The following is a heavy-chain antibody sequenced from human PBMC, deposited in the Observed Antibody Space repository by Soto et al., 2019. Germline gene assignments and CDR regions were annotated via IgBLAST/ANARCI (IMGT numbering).Heavy chain of an antibody. V-gene: IGHV3-43*01. CDR2: ISWDGGST. Sequence: VGSLRLSCAASGFTFDDYTMHWVRQAPGKGLEWVSLISWDGGSTYYADSVKGRFTISRDNSKNSLYLQMNSLRTEDTALYYCAKDLTYYYDSSGLDYWGQGTLVTVSS. D-gene: IGHD3-22*01. CDR3: AKDLTYYYDSSGLDY. CDR1: GFTFDDYT. J-gene: IGHJ4*02.